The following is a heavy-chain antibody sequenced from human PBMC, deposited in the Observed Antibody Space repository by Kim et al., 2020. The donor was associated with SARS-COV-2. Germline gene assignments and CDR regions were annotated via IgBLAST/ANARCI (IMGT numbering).Heavy chain of an antibody. Sequence: GGSLRLSCAASGFTFSSYGMHWVRQAPGKGLEWVAVISYDGSNKYYADSVKGRFTISRDNSKNTLYLQMNSLRAEDTAVYYCAKGSGWCDYWGQGTLVTVSS. CDR3: AKGSGWCDY. D-gene: IGHD6-19*01. CDR2: ISYDGSNK. V-gene: IGHV3-30*18. J-gene: IGHJ4*02. CDR1: GFTFSSYG.